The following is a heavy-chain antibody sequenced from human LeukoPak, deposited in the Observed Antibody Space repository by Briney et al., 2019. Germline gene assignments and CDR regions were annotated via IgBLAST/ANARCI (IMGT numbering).Heavy chain of an antibody. CDR2: ISWNSGSI. CDR1: GFTFSSNW. V-gene: IGHV3-74*01. CDR3: ARGSVAAAGTFNY. D-gene: IGHD6-13*01. J-gene: IGHJ4*02. Sequence: GGSLRLSCAASGFTFSSNWMHWVRQAPGKGLVWVSGISWNSGSIGYADSVKGRFTISRDNAKNSLYLQMNSLRAEDTAVYYCARGSVAAAGTFNYWGQGTLVTVSS.